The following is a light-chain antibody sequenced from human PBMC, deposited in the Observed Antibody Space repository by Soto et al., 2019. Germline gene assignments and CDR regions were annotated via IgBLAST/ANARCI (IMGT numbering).Light chain of an antibody. J-gene: IGKJ4*01. CDR3: QQSYNTPLT. CDR2: DAS. Sequence: DIQMTQSPYSLSASVGDRVTIACRASQSISGYFKWYQQEPGKAPKLLIYDASDLQSGVPSRFSGSESGTDFAITISGLQPEDVATYYCQQSYNTPLTFGGGTKVQSK. CDR1: QSISGY. V-gene: IGKV1-39*01.